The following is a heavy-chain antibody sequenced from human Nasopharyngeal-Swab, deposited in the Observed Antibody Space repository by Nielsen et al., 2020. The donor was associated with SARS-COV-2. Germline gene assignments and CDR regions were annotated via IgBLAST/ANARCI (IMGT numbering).Heavy chain of an antibody. CDR2: IKTKPNSYTT. V-gene: IGHV3-72*01. Sequence: GGSLRLSCAASGFTFSDYYMEWVRQAPGKGLEWVGRIKTKPNSYTTEYAASVIGRFTVSRDDSKNSLYLQMNSLRAEDTAVYYCGRDILSQGNYMDVWGKGTTVTVSS. CDR1: GFTFSDYY. J-gene: IGHJ6*03. D-gene: IGHD2-2*02. CDR3: GRDILSQGNYMDV.